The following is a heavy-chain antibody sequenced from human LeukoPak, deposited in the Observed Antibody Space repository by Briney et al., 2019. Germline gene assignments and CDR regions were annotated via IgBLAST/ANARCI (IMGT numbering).Heavy chain of an antibody. CDR1: GYSISSGYY. D-gene: IGHD4-23*01. V-gene: IGHV4-38-2*01. Sequence: SETLSLTCAVSGYSISSGYYWGWIRQPPGKGLEWIGSIYHSGSTYYNPSLKSRVTISVDTSKNQFSLKLGSVTAADTAVYYCARQYRYYGGTPWYWGQGTLVTVSS. J-gene: IGHJ4*02. CDR2: IYHSGST. CDR3: ARQYRYYGGTPWY.